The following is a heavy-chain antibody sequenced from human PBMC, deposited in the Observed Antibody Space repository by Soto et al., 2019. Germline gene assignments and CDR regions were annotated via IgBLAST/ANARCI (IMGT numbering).Heavy chain of an antibody. CDR1: GFIYSSFG. V-gene: IGHV3-33*01. J-gene: IGHJ4*02. CDR2: IWYDGSNT. CDR3: VRDLLGSGGHFDY. Sequence: GVSLRLSCAASGFIYSSFGMHWVRQAPGKGLECVAHIWYDGSNTYYADSVKGRFTISRDNSRNTLYLQMNSLRAEDTAVYHCVRDLLGSGGHFDYWGQGTPVTVSS. D-gene: IGHD7-27*01.